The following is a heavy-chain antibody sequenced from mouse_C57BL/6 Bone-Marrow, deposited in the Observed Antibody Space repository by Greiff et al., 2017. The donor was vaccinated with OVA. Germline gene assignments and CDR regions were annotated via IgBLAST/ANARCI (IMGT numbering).Heavy chain of an antibody. CDR2: IYPGNSDT. CDR1: GYTFTSYW. CDR3: TRIRDYYGSSYGGFAY. V-gene: IGHV1-5*01. D-gene: IGHD1-1*01. J-gene: IGHJ3*01. Sequence: EVQLQQSGTVLARPGASVKMSCKTSGYTFTSYWMHWVKQRPGQGLEWIGAIYPGNSDTSYNQKFKGKAKLTAVTSASTAYMELSSLTNEDSAVYYCTRIRDYYGSSYGGFAYWGQGTLVTVSA.